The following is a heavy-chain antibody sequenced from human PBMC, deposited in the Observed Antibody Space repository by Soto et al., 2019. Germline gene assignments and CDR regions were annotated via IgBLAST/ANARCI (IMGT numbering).Heavy chain of an antibody. CDR2: IYGGGRT. D-gene: IGHD5-12*01. J-gene: IGHJ4*02. Sequence: LRLSCVGSGFTVSSSYMSWVRQAPGKGLECVSVIYGGGRTLYADSVKGRFTISRDNSRNTLYLQMNSLRVDDTAVYYCAREHSGYDLGLGYWGQGTLVTVSS. V-gene: IGHV3-53*01. CDR1: GFTVSSSY. CDR3: AREHSGYDLGLGY.